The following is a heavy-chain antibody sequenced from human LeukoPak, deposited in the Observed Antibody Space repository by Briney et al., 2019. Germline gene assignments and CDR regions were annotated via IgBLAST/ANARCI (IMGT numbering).Heavy chain of an antibody. D-gene: IGHD3-22*01. CDR1: GFTFSSYA. J-gene: IGHJ4*02. CDR3: AKGTRYYYDSSGSDYFDY. Sequence: GGSLRLSCVASGFTFSSYAMSWVRQAPGEGLDWVSAISGSGGSSYYADSVKGRFTISRDNSKNTLYLQMNSLRAEDTAVYYCAKGTRYYYDSSGSDYFDYWGQGTLVTVSS. CDR2: ISGSGGSS. V-gene: IGHV3-23*01.